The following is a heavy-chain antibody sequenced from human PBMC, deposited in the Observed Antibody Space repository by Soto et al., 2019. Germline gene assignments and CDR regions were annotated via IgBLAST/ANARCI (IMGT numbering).Heavy chain of an antibody. J-gene: IGHJ3*02. V-gene: IGHV3-23*01. CDR1: GFTSGKYA. D-gene: IGHD2-15*01. CDR3: AKDEVAANGRADAFDI. CDR2: IGGGGEYT. Sequence: EAQLLESGGGLVQPGGSLTLTCIVSGFTSGKYAMSWVRQAPGTGLEWVSEIGGGGEYTNYADSVRGRFTMSRDNSKNTLYQHMSSLKVEDTAVYYCAKDEVAANGRADAFDIWGQGTVVTVSS.